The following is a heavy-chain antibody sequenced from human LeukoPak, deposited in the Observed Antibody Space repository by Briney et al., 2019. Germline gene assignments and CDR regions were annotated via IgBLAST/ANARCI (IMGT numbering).Heavy chain of an antibody. J-gene: IGHJ4*02. Sequence: GASVKVSCKASGYTFTGYYMHWVRQAPGQGLAWMGWINPNSGGTNYAQKFQGRVTMTRDTSISTAYMELSRLRSDDTAVYYCARSRFIMATIDYWGQGTLVTVSS. CDR1: GYTFTGYY. V-gene: IGHV1-2*02. CDR2: INPNSGGT. CDR3: ARSRFIMATIDY. D-gene: IGHD5-24*01.